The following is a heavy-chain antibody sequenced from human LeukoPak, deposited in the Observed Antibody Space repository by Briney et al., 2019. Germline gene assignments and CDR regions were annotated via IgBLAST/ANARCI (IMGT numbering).Heavy chain of an antibody. D-gene: IGHD3-16*01. CDR3: ARHVGGGTYYFDY. Sequence: SETLSLTCTVSGGSMNSYYWSWIRQPPGKGLEWIGYIYYNGTTNYNPSLKSRVTISVDTSKNQFSLKLSSVTAADTAVYYCARHVGGGTYYFDYWGQGTLVTVSS. J-gene: IGHJ4*02. V-gene: IGHV4-59*08. CDR1: GGSMNSYY. CDR2: IYYNGTT.